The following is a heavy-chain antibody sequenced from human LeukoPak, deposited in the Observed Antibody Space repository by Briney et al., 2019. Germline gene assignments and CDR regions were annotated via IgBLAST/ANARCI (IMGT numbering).Heavy chain of an antibody. V-gene: IGHV1-8*01. CDR2: MNPNSDNT. J-gene: IGHJ4*02. CDR3: ARVRRGSPAAAKDY. Sequence: ASVKVSCKASGYTFTSYDINWVRQATGQGLEWMGWMNPNSDNTGYAQKFQGRVTMTRNTSISTAYMELSSLRSEDTAVYYCARVRRGSPAAAKDYWGQETLVTVSS. CDR1: GYTFTSYD. D-gene: IGHD2-15*01.